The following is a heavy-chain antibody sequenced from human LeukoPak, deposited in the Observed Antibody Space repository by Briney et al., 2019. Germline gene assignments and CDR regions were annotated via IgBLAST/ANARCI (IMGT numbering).Heavy chain of an antibody. CDR3: ARDRRYCSSTSCSLGDDAFDI. CDR1: GFTVSSNY. J-gene: IGHJ3*02. V-gene: IGHV3-53*01. D-gene: IGHD2-2*01. CDR2: IYIDGST. Sequence: PGRSLRLSCAASGFTVSSNYTSWVRHAPAKGLEWGSVIYIDGSTYYADSVKGRFPISRDNSKNTLYLQMNSLRAEDTAVYYCARDRRYCSSTSCSLGDDAFDIWGQGTMVTVSS.